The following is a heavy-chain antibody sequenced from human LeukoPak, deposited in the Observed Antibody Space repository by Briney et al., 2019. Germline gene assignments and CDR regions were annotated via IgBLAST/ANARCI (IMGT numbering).Heavy chain of an antibody. CDR1: GFTFSSYG. J-gene: IGHJ4*02. Sequence: GGSLRLSCAASGFTFSSYGMHWVRQAPGKGLEWVAVISYDGSNKYYADSVKGRFTISRDNSKNTLYLQMNSLRAEDTAVYYCAKDSPFDYWGQGTLVTVSS. V-gene: IGHV3-30*18. CDR2: ISYDGSNK. CDR3: AKDSPFDY.